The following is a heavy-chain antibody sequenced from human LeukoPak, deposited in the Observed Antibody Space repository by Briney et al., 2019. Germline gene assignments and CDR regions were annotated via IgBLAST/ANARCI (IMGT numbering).Heavy chain of an antibody. D-gene: IGHD6-13*01. CDR2: INLSGGST. J-gene: IGHJ4*02. CDR1: GYTFTSYH. CDR3: ATQVAQQLVPGLDY. Sequence: ASVKVSCKASGYTFTSYHMHWVRQAPGQGLEWMGKINLSGGSTTYAQKFQGRVTITADESTSTAYMELSSLRSEDTAVYYCATQVAQQLVPGLDYWGQGTLVTVSS. V-gene: IGHV1-46*01.